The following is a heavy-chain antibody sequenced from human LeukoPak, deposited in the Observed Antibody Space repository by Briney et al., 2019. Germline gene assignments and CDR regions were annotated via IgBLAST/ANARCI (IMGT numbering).Heavy chain of an antibody. D-gene: IGHD1-1*01. Sequence: SETLSLTCTVSGGSISSFYWSWIRQPPGKGLEWIGYIYYSGSTNYNPSLKSRVTISVDTSKNQFSLKLSSVTAADTAVYYCARHGASGTNLNWFDPWGQGTLVTVSS. CDR3: ARHGASGTNLNWFDP. CDR1: GGSISSFY. J-gene: IGHJ5*02. CDR2: IYYSGST. V-gene: IGHV4-59*01.